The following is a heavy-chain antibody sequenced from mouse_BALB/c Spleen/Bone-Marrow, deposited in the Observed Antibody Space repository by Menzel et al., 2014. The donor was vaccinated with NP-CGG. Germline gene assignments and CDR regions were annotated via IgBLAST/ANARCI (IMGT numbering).Heavy chain of an antibody. J-gene: IGHJ2*01. CDR1: GYAFTNYL. D-gene: IGHD4-1*01. CDR3: ARRLTGTLYFDY. CDR2: INPGSGAT. Sequence: QVQLQRSGAELVRPGTSVKVSCKASGYAFTNYLIEWVKQRPGQGLEWIGVINPGSGATNYNENFKGKATLTADKSTSTPYMQLSSLTSDDSAVYFCARRLTGTLYFDYWGQGTTLTVSS. V-gene: IGHV1-54*03.